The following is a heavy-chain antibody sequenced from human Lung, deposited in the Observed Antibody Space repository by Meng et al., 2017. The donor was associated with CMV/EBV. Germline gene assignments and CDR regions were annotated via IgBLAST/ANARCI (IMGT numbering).Heavy chain of an antibody. CDR1: GGSVSTGGYY. J-gene: IGHJ3*02. Sequence: SETLSLTCTVSGGSVSTGGYYWTWIRQPPGKGLEWIGYIYYTGDTHYKSSLRSRLAISLDASKNQVSLKLNSVTAADTAVYYCARDLLGSSSWSYDAFDIXGQGXTVTVSS. D-gene: IGHD6-13*01. CDR2: IYYTGDT. V-gene: IGHV4-61*08. CDR3: ARDLLGSSSWSYDAFDI.